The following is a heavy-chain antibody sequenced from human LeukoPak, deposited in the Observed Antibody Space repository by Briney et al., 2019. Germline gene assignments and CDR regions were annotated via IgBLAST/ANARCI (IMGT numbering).Heavy chain of an antibody. J-gene: IGHJ4*02. V-gene: IGHV6-1*01. CDR1: GDSVSSNSVA. D-gene: IGHD7-27*01. CDR3: SRALTGGDYFAY. Sequence: SQTLTLTCAISGDSVSSNSVAWIWIRQSPSRGLEWLGRTYYRSKWYNDYAVSVKSRITITPDTSKNQFSLQLNSVTPEDTAVYDCSRALTGGDYFAYWGQGTLVTVSS. CDR2: TYYRSKWYN.